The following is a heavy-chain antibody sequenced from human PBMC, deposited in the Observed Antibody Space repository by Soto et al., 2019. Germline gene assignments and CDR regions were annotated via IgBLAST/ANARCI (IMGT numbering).Heavy chain of an antibody. Sequence: QVQLVESGGGVVQPGRSLRLSCAASGFTFSSYAMHWVRQAPGKGLEWVAVISYDGSNKYYADSVKGRFTISRDNSKNTLYLQMNSMRAEDTAVYYCAREHPPSSSWYNWLGDYFGYWGQGTLVTVSS. J-gene: IGHJ4*02. D-gene: IGHD6-13*01. CDR3: AREHPPSSSWYNWLGDYFGY. CDR1: GFTFSSYA. CDR2: ISYDGSNK. V-gene: IGHV3-30-3*01.